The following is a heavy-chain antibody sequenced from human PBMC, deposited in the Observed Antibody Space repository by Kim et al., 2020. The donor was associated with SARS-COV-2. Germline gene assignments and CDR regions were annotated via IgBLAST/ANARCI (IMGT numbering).Heavy chain of an antibody. Sequence: GRSLRLSCAASGFTFSSYSMNWVRQAPGKGLEWVSYISSSSTIYYADSVKGRFTISRDNAKNSLYLQMNSLRAEDTAVYYCARKGNYYYGMDVWGQGTTVTVSS. J-gene: IGHJ6*02. V-gene: IGHV3-48*04. CDR1: GFTFSSYS. CDR2: ISSSSTI. CDR3: ARKGNYYYGMDV.